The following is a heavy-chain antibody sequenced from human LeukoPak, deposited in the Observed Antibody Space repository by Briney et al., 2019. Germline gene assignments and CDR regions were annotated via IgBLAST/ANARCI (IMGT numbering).Heavy chain of an antibody. V-gene: IGHV1-69*13. CDR1: GGTFSSYA. CDR3: ARDRTAYDYIWGSYRHFDY. Sequence: ASVKVSCKASGGTFSSYAISWVRRAPGQGLEWMGGIIPIFGTANYAQKFQGRATITADESTSTAYMELSSLRSEDTAVYYCARDRTAYDYIWGSYRHFDYWGQGTLVTVSS. D-gene: IGHD3-16*02. J-gene: IGHJ4*02. CDR2: IIPIFGTA.